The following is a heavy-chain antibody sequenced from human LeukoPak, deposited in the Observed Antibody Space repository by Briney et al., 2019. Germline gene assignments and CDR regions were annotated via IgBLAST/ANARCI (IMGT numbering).Heavy chain of an antibody. Sequence: GGSLRLSCAASGFTFSNYGMIWVRQAPGKGLEWVSSISSSSSYIYYADSVKGRFTISRDNAKNSLYLQMNSLRAEDTAVYYCARDRFYDSTPDFDYWGQGTLVTVSS. CDR1: GFTFSNYG. D-gene: IGHD3-22*01. V-gene: IGHV3-21*01. CDR3: ARDRFYDSTPDFDY. CDR2: ISSSSSYI. J-gene: IGHJ4*02.